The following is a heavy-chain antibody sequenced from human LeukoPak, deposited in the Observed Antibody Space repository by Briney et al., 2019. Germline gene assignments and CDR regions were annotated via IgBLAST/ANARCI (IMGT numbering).Heavy chain of an antibody. CDR3: ARDFYDSSGYYPPLYFFDY. J-gene: IGHJ4*02. CDR1: GFTFSNYW. CDR2: INSDGSST. Sequence: HAGGSLRLSCAASGFTFSNYWMHWVRQAPGKGLVWVSRINSDGSSTGYADFVKGRFTISRDNAKNTLYLQMKSLSAEDTAVYFCARDFYDSSGYYPPLYFFDYWGQGTLVTVSS. V-gene: IGHV3-74*01. D-gene: IGHD3-22*01.